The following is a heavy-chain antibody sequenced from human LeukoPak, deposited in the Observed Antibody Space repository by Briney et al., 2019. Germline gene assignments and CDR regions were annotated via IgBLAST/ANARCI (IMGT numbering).Heavy chain of an antibody. J-gene: IGHJ4*02. CDR2: IRAYNGDT. CDR3: ARGGSRVTTINILDY. D-gene: IGHD5-24*01. V-gene: IGHV1-18*01. Sequence: ASVKVSCKPSGYTFSSYGISWVRQAPGQGLEWMGWIRAYNGDTNYAQKFKGRVTMTTDTSTNTAYMELRSLGSDDTAVYYCARGGSRVTTINILDYWGQGALVTVSS. CDR1: GYTFSSYG.